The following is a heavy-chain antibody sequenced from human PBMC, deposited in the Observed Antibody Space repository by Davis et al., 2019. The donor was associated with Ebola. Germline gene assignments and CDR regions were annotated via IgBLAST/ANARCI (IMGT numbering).Heavy chain of an antibody. CDR1: GGSISSYY. CDR3: ARERYSGYGFDY. CDR2: IYYSGRT. V-gene: IGHV4-59*01. D-gene: IGHD5-12*01. Sequence: MPSETLSLTCIVSGGSISSYYWSWIRQPPGKGLEWIGNIYYSGRTNYNPSLKSRVTISVDTSKNQFSLKLSSVTAEDTAVYHCARERYSGYGFDYWGQGTLVTVSS. J-gene: IGHJ4*02.